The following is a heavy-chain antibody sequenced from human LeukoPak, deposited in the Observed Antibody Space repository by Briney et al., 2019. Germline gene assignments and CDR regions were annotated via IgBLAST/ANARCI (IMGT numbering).Heavy chain of an antibody. CDR2: IYPGDSDT. CDR1: GYSFTSYW. J-gene: IGHJ4*02. V-gene: IGHV5-51*01. Sequence: GESLKISFKGSGYSFTSYWIGWVRPMPGKGLEWMGIIYPGDSDTRYSPSFQGQVTISADKSISTAYLQWGSLKASDTAMYYCARQTISGSYYFDYWGQGTLVTVSS. D-gene: IGHD1-26*01. CDR3: ARQTISGSYYFDY.